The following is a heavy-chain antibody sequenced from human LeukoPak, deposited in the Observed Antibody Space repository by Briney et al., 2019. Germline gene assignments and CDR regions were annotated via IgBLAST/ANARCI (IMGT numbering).Heavy chain of an antibody. CDR3: ASGEGIVVVPAAIGAHYYYMDV. CDR2: IIPIFGTA. CDR1: GGTFSSYA. Sequence: ASVKVSCKASGGTFSSYAISWVRQAPGQGLEWMGGIIPIFGTANYAQKFQGRVTITADKSTSTAYMELSSLRSEDTAVYYCASGEGIVVVPAAIGAHYYYMDVWGKGTTVTVSS. V-gene: IGHV1-69*06. D-gene: IGHD2-2*01. J-gene: IGHJ6*03.